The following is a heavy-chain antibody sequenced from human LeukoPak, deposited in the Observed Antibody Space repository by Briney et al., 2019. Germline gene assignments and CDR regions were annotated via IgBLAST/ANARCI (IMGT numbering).Heavy chain of an antibody. J-gene: IGHJ6*03. D-gene: IGHD1-7*01. CDR1: GFTFTNYA. CDR3: VRDITGTTYYYYYMDV. V-gene: IGHV3-23*01. CDR2: IFGSAGTT. Sequence: GGSLRLSCVASGFTFTNYAMSWVRQAPGKGLEWVSSIFGSAGTTSHADSVKGRFTISRDNAKNSLYLQMNSLRVEDTAVYYCVRDITGTTYYYYYMDVWGKGTTVTVSS.